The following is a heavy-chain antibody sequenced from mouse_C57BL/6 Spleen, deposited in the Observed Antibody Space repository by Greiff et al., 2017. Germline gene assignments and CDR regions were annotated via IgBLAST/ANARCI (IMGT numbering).Heavy chain of an antibody. J-gene: IGHJ1*03. CDR2: ISYDGSN. D-gene: IGHD1-1*01. Sequence: DVQLVESGPGLVKPSQSLSLTCSVTGYSITSGYYWNWIRQFPGNKLEWMGYISYDGSNNYNPSLKNRISITRDTSKNQFFLKLNSVTTEDTATYYCARNYYGSSTYWYFDVWGTGTTVTVSS. CDR1: GYSITSGYY. V-gene: IGHV3-6*01. CDR3: ARNYYGSSTYWYFDV.